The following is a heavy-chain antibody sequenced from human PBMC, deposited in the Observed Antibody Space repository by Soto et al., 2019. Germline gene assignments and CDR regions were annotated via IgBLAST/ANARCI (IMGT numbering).Heavy chain of an antibody. CDR3: ARERGGGYFDF. CDR2: MNPNSDNT. Sequence: QVQLVQSGAEVKKPGASVKVSCKASGYTFTSYDINWVRQATGQGLGWMGWMNPNSDNTGFAQKFEGCLTMTRNNTKSPTDKDLSSQKFEYTAVCYCARERGGGYFDFGGKGILVTVSS. D-gene: IGHD3-16*01. V-gene: IGHV1-8*01. J-gene: IGHJ4*02. CDR1: GYTFTSYD.